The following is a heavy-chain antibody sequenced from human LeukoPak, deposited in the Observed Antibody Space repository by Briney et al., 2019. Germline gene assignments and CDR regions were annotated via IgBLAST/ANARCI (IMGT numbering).Heavy chain of an antibody. CDR3: SRDSRGWSDDP. CDR2: SNPNSGVT. J-gene: IGHJ5*02. D-gene: IGHD1-26*01. Sequence: QAPEQGVEWMGWSNPNSGVTNYAQKFQGRVTMIRYTSISTAYMELSRLTSDDTAVYYCSRDSRGWSDDPWGQGTLVTVSS. V-gene: IGHV1-2*02.